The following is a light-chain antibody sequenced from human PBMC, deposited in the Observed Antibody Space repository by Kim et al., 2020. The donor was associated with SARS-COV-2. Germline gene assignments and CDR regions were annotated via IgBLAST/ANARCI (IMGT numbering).Light chain of an antibody. V-gene: IGLV3-19*01. CDR1: SLRSYY. J-gene: IGLJ3*02. CDR2: GKN. Sequence: SSELTQDPAVSVALGQTVRITCQGDSLRSYYASWYQQKPGQAPVLVFYGKNNLPSGIPDRFSGSYSGNTASLTITAAQAEDEADYYCNSRESSANHWMFGGGTKLTVL. CDR3: NSRESSANHWM.